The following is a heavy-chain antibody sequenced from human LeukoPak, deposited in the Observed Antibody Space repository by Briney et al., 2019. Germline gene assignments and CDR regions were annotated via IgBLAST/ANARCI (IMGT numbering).Heavy chain of an antibody. CDR2: ISNKGGST. CDR3: AKDRAYYDSSGQYYYYGMDV. V-gene: IGHV3-64*04. J-gene: IGHJ6*02. CDR1: GFTFSSYG. D-gene: IGHD3-22*01. Sequence: GGSLRLSCSPSGFTFSSYGTHWVRQAPGKGLEYVSGISNKGGSTYYADSVKGLFTISRDNSKNTLYLQMNSLRAEDTAVYYCAKDRAYYDSSGQYYYYGMDVWGQGTTVTVSS.